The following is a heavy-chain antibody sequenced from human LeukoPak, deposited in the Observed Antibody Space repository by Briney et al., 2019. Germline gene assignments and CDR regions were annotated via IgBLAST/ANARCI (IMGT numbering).Heavy chain of an antibody. CDR3: ARGLLLRYCSSTSCPKTLDY. V-gene: IGHV4-34*01. Sequence: PSETLSLTCAVYGGSFSGYYWSWIRQPPGKGLEWIGEINHSGSTNYNPSLKSRVTISVDTSKNQFSLKLSSVTVADTAVYYCARGLLLRYCSSTSCPKTLDYWGQGTLVTVSS. CDR1: GGSFSGYY. CDR2: INHSGST. D-gene: IGHD2-2*01. J-gene: IGHJ4*02.